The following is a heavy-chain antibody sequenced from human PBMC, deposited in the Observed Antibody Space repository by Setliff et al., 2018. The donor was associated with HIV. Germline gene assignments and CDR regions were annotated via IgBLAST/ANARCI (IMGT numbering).Heavy chain of an antibody. V-gene: IGHV4-38-2*02. CDR1: GGSMSSYY. J-gene: IGHJ3*01. CDR2: IYHSGST. CDR3: ARVRVAAAGTSGP. Sequence: PSETLSLTCTVSGGSMSSYYWGWIRQPPGKGLEWIGSIYHSGSTYYNPSLKSRVTISVDTSKNQFSLKLSSVTAADTAVYYCARVRVAAAGTSGPWGQGTMVTVSS. D-gene: IGHD6-13*01.